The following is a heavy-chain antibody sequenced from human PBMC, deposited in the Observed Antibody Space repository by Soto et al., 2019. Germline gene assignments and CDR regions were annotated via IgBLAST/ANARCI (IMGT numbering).Heavy chain of an antibody. CDR3: ARSYRRSPFDY. CDR1: GGTFSSYT. Sequence: QVQLVQSGAEVKKPGSSVKVSCKASGGTFSSYTISWVRQAPGQGLEWMGRIIPILGIANYAQKFQGRVTITADKSTSTAYMELSSLRSDDTAVYYCARSYRRSPFDYWGQGTLVTVSS. CDR2: IIPILGIA. J-gene: IGHJ4*02. D-gene: IGHD6-13*01. V-gene: IGHV1-69*02.